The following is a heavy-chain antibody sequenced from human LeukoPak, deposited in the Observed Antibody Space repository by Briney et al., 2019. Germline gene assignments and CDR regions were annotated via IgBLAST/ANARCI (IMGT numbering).Heavy chain of an antibody. CDR2: INPNSGGT. CDR3: ARPYCSGGSCYSSGY. D-gene: IGHD2-15*01. CDR1: GYTFTCYY. J-gene: IGHJ4*02. V-gene: IGHV1-2*02. Sequence: ASVKVSCKASGYTFTCYYMHWVRQAPGQGLEWMGWINPNSGGTNYAQKFQGGVTMTRDTSISTAYMELSRLRSDDTAVYYCARPYCSGGSCYSSGYWGQGTLVTVSS.